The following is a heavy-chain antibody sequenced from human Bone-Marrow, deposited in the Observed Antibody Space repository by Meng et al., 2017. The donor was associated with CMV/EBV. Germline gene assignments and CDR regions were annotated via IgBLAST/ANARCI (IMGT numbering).Heavy chain of an antibody. D-gene: IGHD4-11*01. Sequence: SETLSLTCAVYGGSFSGYYWSWIRQPPGKGLEWIGEINHSGSTNYNPSLKSRATISVDTSKNQFSLKLSSVTAADTAVYYCARVGRLTTLNYYYGMDVWGQGTTVTVSS. CDR2: INHSGST. CDR3: ARVGRLTTLNYYYGMDV. V-gene: IGHV4-34*01. CDR1: GGSFSGYY. J-gene: IGHJ6*02.